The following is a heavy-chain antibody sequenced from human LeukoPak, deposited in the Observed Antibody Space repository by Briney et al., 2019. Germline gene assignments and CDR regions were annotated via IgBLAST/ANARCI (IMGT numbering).Heavy chain of an antibody. D-gene: IGHD6-19*01. Sequence: SETLSLTCTVSGYSISSGYYWGWIRQPPGKGLEWIGSIYHSGSTYYNPSLKSRVTISVDTSKNQFSLKLSSVTAADTAVYYCARDSSGWEHGYYFDYWGQGTLVTVSS. CDR2: IYHSGST. J-gene: IGHJ4*02. CDR3: ARDSSGWEHGYYFDY. CDR1: GYSISSGYY. V-gene: IGHV4-38-2*02.